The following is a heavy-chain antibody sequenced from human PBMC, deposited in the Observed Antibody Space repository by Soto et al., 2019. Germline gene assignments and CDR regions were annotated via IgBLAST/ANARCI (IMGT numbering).Heavy chain of an antibody. CDR3: ARDPVDTAMVLGMDV. J-gene: IGHJ6*02. CDR2: INPNSGGT. D-gene: IGHD5-18*01. V-gene: IGHV1-2*04. CDR1: GYTFTGYY. Sequence: GASVKVSCKASGYTFTGYYMHWVRQAPGQGLEWMGWINPNSGGTNYAQKFQGWVTMTRDTSISTAYMELSRLRSDDTAVYYCARDPVDTAMVLGMDVWGQGTTVTVSS.